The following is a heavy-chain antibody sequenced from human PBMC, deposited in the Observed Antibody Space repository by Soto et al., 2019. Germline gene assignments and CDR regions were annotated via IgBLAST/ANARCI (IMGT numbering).Heavy chain of an antibody. V-gene: IGHV1-18*04. CDR3: ARDQEYSTSGLYWFDL. Sequence: ASVKVSCKASGYTFTSFGITWVRQAPGQDLEWMGWISAYNGDTNYAPRPQGRVTMTTDTSTTTVYMELKNLKSDDTAVYYCARDQEYSTSGLYWFDLWGQGTLVTVSS. D-gene: IGHD6-6*01. CDR2: ISAYNGDT. J-gene: IGHJ5*02. CDR1: GYTFTSFG.